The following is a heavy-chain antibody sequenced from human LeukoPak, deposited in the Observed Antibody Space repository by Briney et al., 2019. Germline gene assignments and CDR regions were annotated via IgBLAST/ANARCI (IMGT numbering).Heavy chain of an antibody. CDR1: GGSISSYY. V-gene: IGHV4-4*07. Sequence: PSETLSLTCTVSGGSISSYYWSWIRQPAGKGLEWIGRIYTSGSTNYNPSLKSRVTISVDKSKNQFSLKLSSVTAADTAVYYCARGWGYCGGDCYPYYFDYWGQGTLVTVSS. CDR2: IYTSGST. D-gene: IGHD2-21*02. J-gene: IGHJ4*02. CDR3: ARGWGYCGGDCYPYYFDY.